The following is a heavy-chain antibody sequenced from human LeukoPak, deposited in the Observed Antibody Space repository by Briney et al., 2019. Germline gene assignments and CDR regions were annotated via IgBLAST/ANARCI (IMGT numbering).Heavy chain of an antibody. D-gene: IGHD1-26*01. CDR2: IYYSGST. CDR3: ARYLSGGFDY. Sequence: SETLSLTCTVPGGSISSYYWSWIRQPPGKGLEWIGYIYYSGSTNYNPSLKSRVTISVDTSKNQFSLKLSSVTAADTAVYYCARYLSGGFDYWGQGTLVTVSS. J-gene: IGHJ4*02. V-gene: IGHV4-59*01. CDR1: GGSISSYY.